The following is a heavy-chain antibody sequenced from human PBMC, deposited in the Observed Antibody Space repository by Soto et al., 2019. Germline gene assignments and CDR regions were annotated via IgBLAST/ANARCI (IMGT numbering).Heavy chain of an antibody. Sequence: ASVKVSCKASGYTFTSYGISWVRQAPGQGLEWMGLISAYNGNTNYAQKLQGRVTMTRDTSTSTVYMELSSLRSEDTAVYYCARDLIEITMGFDPWGQGTLVTVSS. V-gene: IGHV1-18*01. CDR2: ISAYNGNT. D-gene: IGHD3-10*01. CDR1: GYTFTSYG. CDR3: ARDLIEITMGFDP. J-gene: IGHJ5*02.